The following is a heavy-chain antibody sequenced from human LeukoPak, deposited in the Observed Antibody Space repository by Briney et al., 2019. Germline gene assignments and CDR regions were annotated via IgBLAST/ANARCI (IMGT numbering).Heavy chain of an antibody. CDR3: ARYFAETAEYYFDY. CDR1: GGTFSSYA. CDR2: IIPIFGKA. V-gene: IGHV1-69*06. J-gene: IGHJ4*02. Sequence: GASVKVSCKASGGTFSSYAISWVLQAPGQGLEWMGGIIPIFGKANYAKKFQGRVTITADISTRTSYMELSSLRSEDTAVYYCARYFAETAEYYFDYWGQGTLVTVSS. D-gene: IGHD3-9*01.